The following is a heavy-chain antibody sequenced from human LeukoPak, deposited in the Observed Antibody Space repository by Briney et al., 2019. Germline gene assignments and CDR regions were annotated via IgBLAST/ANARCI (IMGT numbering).Heavy chain of an antibody. CDR1: GGSISSGGYY. V-gene: IGHV4-31*03. J-gene: IGHJ4*02. D-gene: IGHD3-10*01. CDR3: ARTMVRGVIALYYLDY. Sequence: PSETLSLTCTVSGGSISSGGYYWSWIRQHPGKGLEWIGYIYYSGSTYYNPSLKSRVTISVDTSKNQFSLKLSSVTAADTAVYYCARTMVRGVIALYYLDYWGQGTLVTVSS. CDR2: IYYSGST.